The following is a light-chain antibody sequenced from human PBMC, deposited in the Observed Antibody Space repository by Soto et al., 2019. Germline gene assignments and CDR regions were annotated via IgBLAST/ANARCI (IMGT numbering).Light chain of an antibody. CDR3: QQYNSSPRMYT. V-gene: IGKV3-11*01. Sequence: LTQSPATLALSPGERATLSCRASQSVGIYLAWYQQKPGQAPRLLIYDAFQRATGIPARFSGSGSGTDFTLTISSLEPEDFAVYYCQQYNSSPRMYTFGQGTKLEIK. CDR1: QSVGIY. J-gene: IGKJ2*01. CDR2: DAF.